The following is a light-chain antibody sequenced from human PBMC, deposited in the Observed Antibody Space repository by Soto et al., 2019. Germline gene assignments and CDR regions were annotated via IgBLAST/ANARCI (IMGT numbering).Light chain of an antibody. CDR3: QQRNVWPPVT. V-gene: IGKV3-11*01. CDR1: RTVIRNN. J-gene: IGKJ5*01. CDR2: GAF. Sequence: EIMLTQSPGTLSLSPGERATLSCRASRTVIRNNLAWHQQKPGQTPRLFVYGAFNRATGIPARFSGSGSGTGFTLTISSLEPEDSAVYYCQQRNVWPPVTFGQGTRLEIK.